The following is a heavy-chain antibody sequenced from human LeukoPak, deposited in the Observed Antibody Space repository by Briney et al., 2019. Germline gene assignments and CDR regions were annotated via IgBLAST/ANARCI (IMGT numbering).Heavy chain of an antibody. CDR1: GFTFSSYS. V-gene: IGHV3-21*01. CDR2: ISSSSYI. Sequence: GGSLRLSCAASGFTFSSYSMNWVRQAPGKGLEWVSSISSSSYIYYADSVKGRFTISRDNAKNSLYLQMNSLRAEDTAVYYCARIKTDYDSSGYYYSDDAFDIWGQGTMVTVSS. CDR3: ARIKTDYDSSGYYYSDDAFDI. D-gene: IGHD3-22*01. J-gene: IGHJ3*02.